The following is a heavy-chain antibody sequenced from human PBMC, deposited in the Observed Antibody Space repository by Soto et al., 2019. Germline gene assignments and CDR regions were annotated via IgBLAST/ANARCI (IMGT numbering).Heavy chain of an antibody. J-gene: IGHJ3*02. V-gene: IGHV3-33*01. CDR1: GFTFSSYG. CDR2: IWYDGSNK. Sequence: QVQLVESGGGVVQPGRSLRLSCAPSGFTFSSYGMHWARQAPGKGLEWVAVIWYDGSNKVYADSVKGRFTISRDNSKNTLYLQMNSLRAEATAVYYCARDLSGDYGALDTWGQGTMVTVSS. CDR3: ARDLSGDYGALDT. D-gene: IGHD4-17*01.